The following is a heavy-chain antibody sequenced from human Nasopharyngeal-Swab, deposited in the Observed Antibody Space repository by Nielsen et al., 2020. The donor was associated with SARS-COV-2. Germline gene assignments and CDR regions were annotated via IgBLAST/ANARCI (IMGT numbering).Heavy chain of an antibody. CDR3: ERDSENDGWFPYS. D-gene: IGHD6-19*01. Sequence: GESLKISCAASGFIFRTSAMHWLRQAPGKGLEWVAMTSWAGSITYYTDSVKGRFTISRDNSKKTLSLQMNSLRLEDTAVYYCERDSENDGWFPYSWGQGTLVTVSS. J-gene: IGHJ4*02. CDR2: TSWAGSIT. V-gene: IGHV3-30-3*01. CDR1: GFIFRTSA.